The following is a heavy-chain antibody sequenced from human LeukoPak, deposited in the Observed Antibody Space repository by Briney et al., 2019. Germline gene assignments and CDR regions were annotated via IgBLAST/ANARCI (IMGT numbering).Heavy chain of an antibody. CDR2: IYSGGST. V-gene: IGHV3-53*05. Sequence: GGSLRLSCAASGFTVSSNYMSWVRQAPGKGLEWVSVIYSGGSTYYADSVKGRFSISRDSSKNILYLQMNSLRAEDTAVYYCAKDRCSNGIGCYYYYMDVWGKGTTVTISS. CDR3: AKDRCSNGIGCYYYYMDV. CDR1: GFTVSSNY. D-gene: IGHD2-8*01. J-gene: IGHJ6*03.